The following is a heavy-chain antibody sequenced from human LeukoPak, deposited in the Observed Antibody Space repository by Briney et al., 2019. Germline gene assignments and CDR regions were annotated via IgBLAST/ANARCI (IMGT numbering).Heavy chain of an antibody. CDR1: GGSISSGGYY. CDR3: AREAIFGVAPDY. J-gene: IGHJ4*02. CDR2: IYYSGST. D-gene: IGHD3-3*01. V-gene: IGHV4-31*03. Sequence: PSETLSLTCTVSGGSISSGGYYWSWIRQHLGKGLEWIGYIYYSGSTYYNPSLKSRVTISVDTSKNQFSLKLSSVTAADTAVYYCAREAIFGVAPDYWGQGTLVTVSS.